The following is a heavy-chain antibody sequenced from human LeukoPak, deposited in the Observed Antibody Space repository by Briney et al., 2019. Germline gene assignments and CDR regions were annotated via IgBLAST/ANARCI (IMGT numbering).Heavy chain of an antibody. Sequence: GGALRLSCPASGFTVSNNYMTWVRQAPGKGLEWVSLISGSGDSTYYADSVKGRFTISRDNSKNTLYPQMNSLRAEDTAVYYCAKDLYGDYGDDYWGQGTLVTVSS. J-gene: IGHJ4*02. D-gene: IGHD4-17*01. CDR3: AKDLYGDYGDDY. CDR1: GFTVSNNY. V-gene: IGHV3-23*01. CDR2: ISGSGDST.